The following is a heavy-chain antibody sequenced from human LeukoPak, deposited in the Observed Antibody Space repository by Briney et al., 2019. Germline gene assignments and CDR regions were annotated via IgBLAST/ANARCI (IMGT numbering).Heavy chain of an antibody. D-gene: IGHD5-18*01. CDR3: ARAGADTGYYYMDV. J-gene: IGHJ6*03. CDR1: GYTFTVYY. Sequence: ASVKVSCKSSGYTFTVYYMNWVRQAPGQGLEWMGWINPNSGGTNYAQKFQGRVTMTRDTSISTAYMELSRLRSDDTAVYYCARAGADTGYYYMDVWGKGTTVTVSS. V-gene: IGHV1-2*02. CDR2: INPNSGGT.